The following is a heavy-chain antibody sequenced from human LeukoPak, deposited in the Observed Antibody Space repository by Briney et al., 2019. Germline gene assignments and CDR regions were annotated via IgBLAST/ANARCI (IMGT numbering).Heavy chain of an antibody. CDR2: INAGNGNT. CDR1: GYTFTSYA. J-gene: IGHJ3*02. Sequence: ASVKVSCKASGYTFTSYAMHWVRQAPGQRLEWMGWINAGNGNTKYSQKFQGGVTITRDTSASTAYMELSSLRSEDTAEYYCASLGLGYSYGFWAMDAFDIWGQGTMVTVSS. D-gene: IGHD5-18*01. CDR3: ASLGLGYSYGFWAMDAFDI. V-gene: IGHV1-3*01.